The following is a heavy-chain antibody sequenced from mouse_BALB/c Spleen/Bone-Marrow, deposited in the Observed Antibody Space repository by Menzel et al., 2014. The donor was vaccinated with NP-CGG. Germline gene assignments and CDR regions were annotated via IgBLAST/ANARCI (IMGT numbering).Heavy chain of an antibody. CDR1: GYTFTSYW. CDR2: IYPGNSDT. J-gene: IGHJ2*01. CDR3: TTLARNYFDY. Sequence: VQLKQSGTVLARPGASVEMSCKASGYTFTSYWMHWVKRRPGQGLEWIGTIYPGNSDTTYNQKFRGKAKLTAVTSTSTAYMELSSLTNEDSAVYYCTTLARNYFDYWGQGTTLTVSS. V-gene: IGHV1-5*01.